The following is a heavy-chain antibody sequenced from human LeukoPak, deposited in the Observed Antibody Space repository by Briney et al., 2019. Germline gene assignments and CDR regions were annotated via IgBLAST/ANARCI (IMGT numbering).Heavy chain of an antibody. CDR3: ARGVLLVLIGDASPGWFDP. Sequence: VASVKVSCKASGGTFSSYAISWVRQAPGQGLEWMGGIIPIFGTANYAQKFQGRVTITTDESTSTAYMELSSLKSEDTAVYYCARGVLLVLIGDASPGWFDPWGQGTPVTVPS. V-gene: IGHV1-69*05. CDR2: IIPIFGTA. D-gene: IGHD3-16*01. J-gene: IGHJ5*02. CDR1: GGTFSSYA.